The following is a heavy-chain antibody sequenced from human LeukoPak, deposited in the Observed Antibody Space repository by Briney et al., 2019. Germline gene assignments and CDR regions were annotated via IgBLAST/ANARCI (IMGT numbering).Heavy chain of an antibody. CDR2: IRSSGSTI. D-gene: IGHD6-13*01. Sequence: GGSLRLSCAASGFTFSSYDMNWVRQAPGKGLEWISYIRSSGSTIYYADSVKGRFTISRENAKNSLYLQMNSLRAEDTAVYYCARDGRSTWYGVGYFDYWGQGTLVTVSS. CDR3: ARDGRSTWYGVGYFDY. J-gene: IGHJ4*02. CDR1: GFTFSSYD. V-gene: IGHV3-48*03.